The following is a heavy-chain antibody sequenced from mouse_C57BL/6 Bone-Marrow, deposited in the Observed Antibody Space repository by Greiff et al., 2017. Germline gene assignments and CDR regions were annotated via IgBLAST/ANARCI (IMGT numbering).Heavy chain of an antibody. V-gene: IGHV1-81*01. J-gene: IGHJ2*01. D-gene: IGHD2-4*01. CDR2: IYPRSGNT. Sequence: VKLQQSGAELARPGASVKLSCKASGYTFTSYGISWVKQRTGQGLEWIGEIYPRSGNTYYNEKFKGKATLTADKSSSTAYMELRSLTSEDSAVYFCARRRVYYDYSYFDYWGQGTTLTVSS. CDR1: GYTFTSYG. CDR3: ARRRVYYDYSYFDY.